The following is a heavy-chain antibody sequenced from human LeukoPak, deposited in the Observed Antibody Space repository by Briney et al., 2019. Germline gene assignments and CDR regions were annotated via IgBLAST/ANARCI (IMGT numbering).Heavy chain of an antibody. J-gene: IGHJ4*02. D-gene: IGHD3-10*01. CDR2: IDQDGSAK. CDR1: GFTFSGHW. V-gene: IGHV3-7*01. CDR3: VRNGGSLDY. Sequence: GGSLRLSCAASGFTFSGHWMSWVRQAPGKGPGWVANIDQDGSAKNYVDSVKGRFSISRDNAKNSLILQMNSLRDEDTAVYYCVRNGGSLDYWGQGTLVTVSS.